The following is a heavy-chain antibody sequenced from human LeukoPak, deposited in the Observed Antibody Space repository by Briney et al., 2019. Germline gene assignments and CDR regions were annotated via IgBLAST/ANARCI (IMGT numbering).Heavy chain of an antibody. CDR2: ISSSGSTI. J-gene: IGHJ4*02. CDR3: ARVLTGEFDY. V-gene: IGHV3-11*04. CDR1: GFTYSDYY. D-gene: IGHD3-10*01. Sequence: GGSVRLSCAASGFTYSDYYISWTRQASGKALEGVSYISSSGSTIYYADSVKGRFTISRDNAKNSLYLQMNSLRAEDTAVYYCARVLTGEFDYWGQGTLVTVSS.